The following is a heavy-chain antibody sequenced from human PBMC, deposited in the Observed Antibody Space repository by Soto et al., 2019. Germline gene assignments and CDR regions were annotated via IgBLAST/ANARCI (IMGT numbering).Heavy chain of an antibody. CDR3: AKWCYPAVQAFDF. CDR2: IHHTGSN. J-gene: IGHJ3*01. CDR1: GASVTDYF. Sequence: PSETLSLTCSVSGASVTDYFWNRIRQPPGGGLEWIGYIHHTGSNNYNSSLRSRVTMSVDGSMNQFSLMMTSVTAADTAVYYCAKWCYPAVQAFDFWGQGTKVTVS. D-gene: IGHD2-8*01. V-gene: IGHV4-59*02.